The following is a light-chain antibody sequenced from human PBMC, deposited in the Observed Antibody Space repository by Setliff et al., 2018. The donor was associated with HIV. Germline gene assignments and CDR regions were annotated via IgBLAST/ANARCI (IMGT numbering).Light chain of an antibody. J-gene: IGLJ1*01. Sequence: QSALTQPPSVSAAQGQRVTISCSGSSSNIGKNYVSWYQQLPGTAPKLLIYDNDKRPSGIPDRFSGSKSGTAATLGITGLQTGDEADYYCGTWDSSLSAGVFGTGTKVTVL. CDR3: GTWDSSLSAGV. CDR1: SSNIGKNY. V-gene: IGLV1-51*01. CDR2: DND.